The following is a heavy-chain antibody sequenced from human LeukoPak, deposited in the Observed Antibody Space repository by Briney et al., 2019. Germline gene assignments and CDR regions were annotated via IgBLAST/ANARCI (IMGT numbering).Heavy chain of an antibody. Sequence: PGGSLRLSCAASGFTFDDYGMSWVRQAPGKGLEWVSGINWNGGSTGYADSVKGRFTISRDNAKNSLYLQMNSLRAEDTALYYCAREAYYYGSGSLGLASYYYYYMDVWGKGTTVTVSS. V-gene: IGHV3-20*04. CDR3: AREAYYYGSGSLGLASYYYYYMDV. D-gene: IGHD3-10*01. CDR2: INWNGGST. J-gene: IGHJ6*03. CDR1: GFTFDDYG.